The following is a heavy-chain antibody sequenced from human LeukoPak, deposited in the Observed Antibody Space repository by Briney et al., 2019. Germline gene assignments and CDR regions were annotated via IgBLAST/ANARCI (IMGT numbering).Heavy chain of an antibody. Sequence: GGSLRLSCAASGFTFSSYSMNWVRQAPGKGLEWVSSISSSSSYIYYADSVKGRFTISRDNAKNSLYLQMNSLRAEDTAVYYCARDSSIYASYRFDPWGQGTLVTVSS. CDR1: GFTFSSYS. CDR3: ARDSSIYASYRFDP. D-gene: IGHD2-8*01. V-gene: IGHV3-21*01. CDR2: ISSSSSYI. J-gene: IGHJ5*02.